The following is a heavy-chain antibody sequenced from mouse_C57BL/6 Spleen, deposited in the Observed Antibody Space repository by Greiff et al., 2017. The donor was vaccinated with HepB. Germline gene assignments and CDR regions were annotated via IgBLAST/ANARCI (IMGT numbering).Heavy chain of an antibody. CDR1: GYTFTSYW. Sequence: VQLQQPGAELVKPGASVKLSCKASGYTFTSYWMHWVKQRPGQGLEWIGMIHPNSGSTNYNEKFKSKATLTVDKSSSTAYMQLSSLTSEDSAVYYCARSKGYDYWYFDVWGTGTTVTVSS. J-gene: IGHJ1*03. D-gene: IGHD2-3*01. CDR2: IHPNSGST. V-gene: IGHV1-64*01. CDR3: ARSKGYDYWYFDV.